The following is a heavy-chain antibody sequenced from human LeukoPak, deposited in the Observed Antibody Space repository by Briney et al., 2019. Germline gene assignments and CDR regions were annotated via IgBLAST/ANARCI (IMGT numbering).Heavy chain of an antibody. CDR2: LNVDTAST. CDR3: ARAYLGLVDY. J-gene: IGHJ4*02. V-gene: IGHV1-3*01. Sequence: ASVKVSCKASGYTFSSYIIHWVRQAPGQRLEWTGWLNVDTASTKYSQKFQGRVTILSDTSATTAYMELTSLRSEDTAVYYCARAYLGLVDYWGQGTLVTVSS. CDR1: GYTFSSYI. D-gene: IGHD3/OR15-3a*01.